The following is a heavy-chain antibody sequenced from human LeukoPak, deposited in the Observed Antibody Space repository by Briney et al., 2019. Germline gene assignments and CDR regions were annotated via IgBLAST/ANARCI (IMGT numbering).Heavy chain of an antibody. CDR2: INLNTRDT. D-gene: IGHD3-3*01. V-gene: IGHV1-2*02. Sequence: TVSLSYTVSAYTFIVFYLHWVPRSPGQALEGMGWINLNTRDTNFPQKFLGTVTLTSDTSINAAYMEIHSLRPDDAAVYYCTRPRYTIKGAVNGWASFDLWGQGTKVTVSS. CDR3: TRPRYTIKGAVNGWASFDL. CDR1: AYTFIVFY. J-gene: IGHJ3*01.